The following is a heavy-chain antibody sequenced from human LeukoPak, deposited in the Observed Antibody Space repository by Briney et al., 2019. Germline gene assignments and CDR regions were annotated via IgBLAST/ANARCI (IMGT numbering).Heavy chain of an antibody. J-gene: IGHJ3*02. CDR1: GYTLTELS. V-gene: IGHV1-24*01. Sequence: ASVKVSXKVSGYTLTELSMHWVRQAPGKGLEWMGGFDPEDGETIYAQKFQGRVTMTEDTSTDTAYMELSSLRSEDTAVYYCATVYGGKGAVDHHDAFDIWGQGTMVTVSS. CDR2: FDPEDGET. CDR3: ATVYGGKGAVDHHDAFDI. D-gene: IGHD4-23*01.